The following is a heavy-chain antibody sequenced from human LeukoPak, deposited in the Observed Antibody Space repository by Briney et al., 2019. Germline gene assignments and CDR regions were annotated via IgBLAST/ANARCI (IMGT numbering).Heavy chain of an antibody. V-gene: IGHV3-21*01. CDR2: ISSSSSYI. Sequence: GGSLRLSCVASGFTFSSYSVNWVRQAPGKGLEWVSSISSSSSYIYYADSVKGRFTISRDNAKNSLYLQMNSLRAEDTAVYYCASLPWLVRWVYYWGQGTLVTVSS. D-gene: IGHD6-19*01. CDR3: ASLPWLVRWVYY. CDR1: GFTFSSYS. J-gene: IGHJ4*02.